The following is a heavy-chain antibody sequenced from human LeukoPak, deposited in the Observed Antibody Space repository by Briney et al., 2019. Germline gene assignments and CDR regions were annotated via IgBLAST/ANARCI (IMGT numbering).Heavy chain of an antibody. CDR1: GDSVSSNSAA. CDR2: TYYRSKWYN. CDR3: ARQGDTTSWHNLDWFDP. J-gene: IGHJ5*02. V-gene: IGHV6-1*01. Sequence: SQTLSLTCAISGDSVSSNSAAWNWIRQSPSRGLEWLGRTYYRSKWYNDYAVSVKSRITINPDTSKNQFSLQLNSVTAADTAVYYCARQGDTTSWHNLDWFDPWGQGTLVIVSS. D-gene: IGHD2-2*01.